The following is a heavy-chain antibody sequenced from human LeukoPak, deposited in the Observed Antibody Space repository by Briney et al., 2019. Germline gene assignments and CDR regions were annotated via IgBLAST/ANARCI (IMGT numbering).Heavy chain of an antibody. V-gene: IGHV1-18*01. CDR3: ARDRDSSGRYRSDADNWFDP. CDR1: GYTFTSYG. J-gene: IGHJ5*02. CDR2: ISAYNGNT. D-gene: IGHD6-19*01. Sequence: ASVKVSCKASGYTFTSYGISWVRQAPGQGLEWMGWISAYNGNTNYAQKLQGRVTMTTDTSTSTAYMELRSLRSDDTAVYYCARDRDSSGRYRSDADNWFDPWGQGTLVTVSS.